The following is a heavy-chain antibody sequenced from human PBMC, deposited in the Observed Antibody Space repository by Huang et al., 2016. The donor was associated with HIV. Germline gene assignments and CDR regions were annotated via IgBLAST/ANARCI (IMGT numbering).Heavy chain of an antibody. CDR1: GYSFTSYW. V-gene: IGHV5-51*01. D-gene: IGHD1-1*01. Sequence: EVQLVQSGAEVKKPGESLKISCKGSGYSFTSYWFGWVRQMPVKGLEGMGIICPVDSDTRYSPSFQGQGTNSADTSISTAYLQWGSLKASDTAMYYCARRSTTWYFDYWGQGTLVTVSS. J-gene: IGHJ4*02. CDR3: ARRSTTWYFDY. CDR2: ICPVDSDT.